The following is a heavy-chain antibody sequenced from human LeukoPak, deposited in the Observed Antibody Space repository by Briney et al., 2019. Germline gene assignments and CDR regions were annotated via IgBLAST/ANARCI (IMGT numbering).Heavy chain of an antibody. CDR3: ARRGFLGGWFDP. V-gene: IGHV4-4*09. D-gene: IGHD2/OR15-2a*01. CDR1: GGSISSYY. Sequence: SETLSLTCTVSGGSISSYYWSWIRQPPGKGLEWIGYIYTSGSTNYDPSLKSRVTISVDTSKNQFSLKLSSVTAADTAVYYCARRGFLGGWFDPWGQGTLVTVSS. J-gene: IGHJ5*02. CDR2: IYTSGST.